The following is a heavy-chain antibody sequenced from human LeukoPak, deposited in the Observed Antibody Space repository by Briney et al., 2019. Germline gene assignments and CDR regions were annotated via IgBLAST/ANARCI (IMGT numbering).Heavy chain of an antibody. V-gene: IGHV3-48*01. D-gene: IGHD3-3*01. CDR2: IDARSGIT. CDR3: ARTYDFGRGPPGDAFDN. Sequence: TGGSLRLSCAASGFTFTIFGLNWVRQAPGKVPEWVSYIDARSGITYYADSVQGRFTISRDNAQESVFLQMNSLRADDTAVHYCARTYDFGRGPPGDAFDNWGPGTLVTVSS. CDR1: GFTFTIFG. J-gene: IGHJ3*02.